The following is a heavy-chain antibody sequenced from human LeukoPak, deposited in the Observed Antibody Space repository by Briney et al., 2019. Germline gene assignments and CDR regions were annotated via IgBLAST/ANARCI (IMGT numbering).Heavy chain of an antibody. Sequence: ASVTVSCKPSRYTFIAPLIQWVRAAPRQGLEWMGWVSLSSGGTRLSGKFRGRTNPTRDTSISTVYMQLTTLRSDDTAVDFCARESGGFDHWGQGALVTVSS. J-gene: IGHJ4*02. CDR2: VSLSSGGT. CDR1: RYTFIAPL. V-gene: IGHV1-2*02. CDR3: ARESGGFDH. D-gene: IGHD3-3*01.